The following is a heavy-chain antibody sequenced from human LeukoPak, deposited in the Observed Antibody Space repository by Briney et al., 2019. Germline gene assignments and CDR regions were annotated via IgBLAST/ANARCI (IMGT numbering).Heavy chain of an antibody. D-gene: IGHD4-17*01. CDR2: IESSGATT. CDR3: ARDTYGAPDS. V-gene: IGHV3-23*01. J-gene: IGHJ4*02. Sequence: PGGSLRLSCEGSAFIFSGHWMNWVRQTPGKGLEWVSLIESSGATTYYADSVKGRFTISRDDSKNTLYLQMNSLRAEDTALYYCARDTYGAPDSWGQGTLVTVSS. CDR1: AFIFSGHW.